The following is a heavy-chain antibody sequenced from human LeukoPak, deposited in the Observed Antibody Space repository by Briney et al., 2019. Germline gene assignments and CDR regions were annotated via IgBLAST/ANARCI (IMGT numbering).Heavy chain of an antibody. J-gene: IGHJ4*02. V-gene: IGHV3-30*04. CDR1: GFTFSTYA. CDR2: ISYDGTNK. Sequence: PGKSLTLSCTVSGFTFSTYAMHWVRQAPGKGLEWVAVISYDGTNKYYAGSVQGRFTISRDNSKNTVYLQMTSLRTEDTALYYCQSRSIVATPDDYWGQGTLVTVSS. CDR3: QSRSIVATPDDY. D-gene: IGHD5-12*01.